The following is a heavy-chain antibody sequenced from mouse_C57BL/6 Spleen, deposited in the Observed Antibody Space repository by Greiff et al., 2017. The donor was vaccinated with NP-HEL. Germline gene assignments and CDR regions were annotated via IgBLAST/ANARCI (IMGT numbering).Heavy chain of an antibody. Sequence: VQLQQPGAALVMPGASVKLSCKSSGYTFTSYWMHWVKQTPGRGLEWIGEIDPSDSYTNYNQKFKGKSTLTVDKSSSTAYMQLSSLTSEDSAVYYCARYYSNFYAMDYWGQGTSVTVSS. V-gene: IGHV1-69*01. CDR1: GYTFTSYW. CDR3: ARYYSNFYAMDY. D-gene: IGHD2-5*01. CDR2: IDPSDSYT. J-gene: IGHJ4*01.